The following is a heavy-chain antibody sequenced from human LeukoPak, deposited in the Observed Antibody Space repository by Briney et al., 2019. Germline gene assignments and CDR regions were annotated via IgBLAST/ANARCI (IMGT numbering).Heavy chain of an antibody. CDR1: GFTFSASG. CDR2: IWYHGRNA. D-gene: IGHD1-1*01. V-gene: IGHV3-33*01. CDR3: ARGSAVGRPGF. J-gene: IGHJ4*02. Sequence: PGGSLRLSCAASGFTFSASGFHWVRQAPGKGLEWVADIWYHGRNAYYSDSAKGRFTISRDNSKNTLYLQMNSLRAEDTAVYYCARGSAVGRPGFWGQGTLVTVSS.